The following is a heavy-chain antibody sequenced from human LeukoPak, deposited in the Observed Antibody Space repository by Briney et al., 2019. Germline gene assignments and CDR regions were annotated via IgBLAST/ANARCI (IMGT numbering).Heavy chain of an antibody. CDR2: INHSGST. CDR3: ARAGYSSSWFF. J-gene: IGHJ4*02. Sequence: SETLSLTCAVYGGSFSGYYWSWIRQPPGKGLEWIGEINHSGSTSYNPSLRSRVTISVDTPKTQFSLKLSSVTAADTAVYYCARAGYSSSWFFWGQGTLVTASS. V-gene: IGHV4-34*01. CDR1: GGSFSGYY. D-gene: IGHD6-13*01.